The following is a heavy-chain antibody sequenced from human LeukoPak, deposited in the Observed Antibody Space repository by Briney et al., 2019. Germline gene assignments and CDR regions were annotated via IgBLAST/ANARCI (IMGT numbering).Heavy chain of an antibody. J-gene: IGHJ4*02. CDR3: ARTYYDILTGYYSFDY. V-gene: IGHV4-59*01. Sequence: SETLSLNCTVSGGSISSYYWSWIRQPPGKGLEWVGYIYYSGSTNYNPSLKSRVTISVDTSKNQFSLKLSSVTAAHTAVYYCARTYYDILTGYYSFDYWGQGTLVTVSS. D-gene: IGHD3-9*01. CDR2: IYYSGST. CDR1: GGSISSYY.